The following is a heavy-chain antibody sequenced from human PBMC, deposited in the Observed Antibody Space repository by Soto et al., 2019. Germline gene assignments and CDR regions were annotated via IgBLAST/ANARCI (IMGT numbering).Heavy chain of an antibody. Sequence: ASVKVSCKASGYTFTGYYVHWVREAPGQGLEWVGWINPETGGTSYAQKFQGRVTLSRDTSINTAYLELSRLRFDDAAVYFCARERYQVISDGMDVWG. CDR2: INPETGGT. D-gene: IGHD2-2*01. V-gene: IGHV1-2*02. J-gene: IGHJ6*02. CDR3: ARERYQVISDGMDV. CDR1: GYTFTGYY.